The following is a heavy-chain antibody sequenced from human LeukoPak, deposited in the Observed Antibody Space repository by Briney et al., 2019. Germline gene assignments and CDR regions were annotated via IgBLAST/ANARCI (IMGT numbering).Heavy chain of an antibody. D-gene: IGHD3-22*01. CDR3: SRGLDSRKLGY. Sequence: SETLSLTCTVSGGSISSSSYYWGWIRQPPGKGLEWIGSIHPSGRLYNNPSLESRVTISIDTSKNQFSLNLNSVTAADTVVYFCSRGLDSRKLGYWGQGTLVTVSS. CDR2: IHPSGRL. J-gene: IGHJ4*02. CDR1: GGSISSSSYY. V-gene: IGHV4-39*07.